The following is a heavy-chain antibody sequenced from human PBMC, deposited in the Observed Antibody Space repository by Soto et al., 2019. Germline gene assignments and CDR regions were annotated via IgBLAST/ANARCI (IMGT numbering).Heavy chain of an antibody. J-gene: IGHJ6*02. CDR3: ARDRGYSYVGRPYLEGMDV. V-gene: IGHV1-2*04. D-gene: IGHD5-18*01. CDR1: GYTFTGYY. Sequence: GASVKVSCKASGYTFTGYYMHWVRQAPGQGLEWMGWINPNSGGTNYAQKFQGWVTMTRDTPISTAYMELSRLRSDDTAVYYCARDRGYSYVGRPYLEGMDVWGQGTTVTVSS. CDR2: INPNSGGT.